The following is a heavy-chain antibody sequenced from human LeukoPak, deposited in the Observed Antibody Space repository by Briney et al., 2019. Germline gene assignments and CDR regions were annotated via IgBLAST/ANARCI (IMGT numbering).Heavy chain of an antibody. V-gene: IGHV4-4*07. CDR2: IYSSGST. CDR3: ARDRGPDGSIGY. D-gene: IGHD3-10*01. Sequence: SETLSLTCTVSGGSINNYYWSWIRQPAGKGLEWIGRIYSSGSTSYSPSLKSRVTMSVDTPKNQFSLKVNSVTAADTAVYHCARDRGPDGSIGYWGQGTLVTVSS. J-gene: IGHJ4*02. CDR1: GGSINNYY.